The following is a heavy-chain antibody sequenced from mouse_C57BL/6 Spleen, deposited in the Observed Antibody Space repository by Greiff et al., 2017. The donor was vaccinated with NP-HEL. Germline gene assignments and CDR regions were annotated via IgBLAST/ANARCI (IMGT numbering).Heavy chain of an antibody. Sequence: EVHLVESGEGLVKPGGSLKLSCAASGFTFSSYAMSWVRQTPEKRLEWVAYISSGGDYIYYADTVKGRFTISRDNARNTLYLQMSSLKSEDTAMYYCTIGYYYGSSHPFAYWGQGTLVTVSA. CDR3: TIGYYYGSSHPFAY. V-gene: IGHV5-9-1*02. CDR2: ISSGGDYI. J-gene: IGHJ3*01. D-gene: IGHD1-1*01. CDR1: GFTFSSYA.